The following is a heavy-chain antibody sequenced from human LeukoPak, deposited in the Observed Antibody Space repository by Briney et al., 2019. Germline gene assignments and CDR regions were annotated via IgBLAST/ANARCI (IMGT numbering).Heavy chain of an antibody. CDR3: ARDGYNSHFDY. CDR2: LSGSGGST. D-gene: IGHD5-24*01. J-gene: IGHJ4*02. Sequence: GGSLRLSCAASGLTFSSYAMSWIRQAPGKGLERVSVLSGSGGSTYYADSVKGRFTISRDNAKNSLYLQMNSLRAEDTAVYYCARDGYNSHFDYWGQGTLVTVSS. V-gene: IGHV3-23*01. CDR1: GLTFSSYA.